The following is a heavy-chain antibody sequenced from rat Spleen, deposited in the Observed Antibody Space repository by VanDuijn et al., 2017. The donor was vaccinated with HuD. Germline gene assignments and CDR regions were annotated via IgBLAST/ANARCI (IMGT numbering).Heavy chain of an antibody. D-gene: IGHD2-7*01. CDR1: GITFSDYA. CDR3: ARRGYLSNWYFDF. Sequence: EVQLVESGGGLVQPGRSMELSCAVSGITFSDYAMAWVRQSPKKGLEWVATILYDGSGTYYRDSVKGRFTISRDNAKSNLYLQMDRLRSEDTATDYFARRGYLSNWYFDFWGPGIMVTVSS. J-gene: IGHJ1*01. CDR2: ILYDGSGT. V-gene: IGHV5-17*01.